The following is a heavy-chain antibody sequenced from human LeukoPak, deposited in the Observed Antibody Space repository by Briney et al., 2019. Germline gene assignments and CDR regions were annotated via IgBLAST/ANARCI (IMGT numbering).Heavy chain of an antibody. CDR3: ARGYERFLEWLYFDY. Sequence: SETLSLTCAVYGGSFSGYYWSWIRQPPGKGLEWIGEINHNGNTNYNPSLKSRVTISVDTSKNQFSLKLSSVTAADTAVYYCARGYERFLEWLYFDYWGQGTLVTVSS. V-gene: IGHV4-34*01. D-gene: IGHD3-3*01. CDR2: INHNGNT. CDR1: GGSFSGYY. J-gene: IGHJ4*02.